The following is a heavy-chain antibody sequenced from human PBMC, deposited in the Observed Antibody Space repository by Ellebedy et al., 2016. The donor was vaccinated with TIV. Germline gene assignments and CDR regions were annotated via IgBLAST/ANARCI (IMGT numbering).Heavy chain of an antibody. J-gene: IGHJ6*01. V-gene: IGHV3-66*01. CDR1: GFTVSSNY. Sequence: GESLKISCAASGFTVSSNYMSWVRQAPGKGLEWVSVIYSGGSTYYAESVKGRFTISSDNSKNTLYLQMNNLRGADTAAYYFARNYYAMEVWGQGNTVTGS. CDR2: IYSGGST. CDR3: ARNYYAMEV.